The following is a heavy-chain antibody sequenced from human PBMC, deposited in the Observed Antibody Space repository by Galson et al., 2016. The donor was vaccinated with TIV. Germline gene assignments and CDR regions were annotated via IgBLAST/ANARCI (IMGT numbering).Heavy chain of an antibody. J-gene: IGHJ4*02. CDR1: GFTFSDYG. D-gene: IGHD4-17*01. CDR2: ISYDGSDQ. Sequence: SLRLSCAASGFTFSDYGMHWVRQAPGKGLEWVAVISYDGSDQYYAGSVKGRFTISRDNSKNTLCLQVNSLRSDDTAMYYCAKDPRLYGDYFLHYFDYWGQGTLVTVSS. V-gene: IGHV3-30*18. CDR3: AKDPRLYGDYFLHYFDY.